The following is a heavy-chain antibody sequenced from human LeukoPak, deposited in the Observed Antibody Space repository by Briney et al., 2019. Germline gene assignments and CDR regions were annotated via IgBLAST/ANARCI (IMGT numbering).Heavy chain of an antibody. J-gene: IGHJ4*02. CDR1: GFTFDDYG. Sequence: GGSLRLSCAASGFTFDDYGMSWVRQAPGKGLEWVSGINWNGGSTGYADSVKGRFTISRDNAKNSLYLQMNSLRAEDTAVYYYTRDWRNLGYDYWGQGTLVTVSS. CDR2: INWNGGST. CDR3: TRDWRNLGYDY. V-gene: IGHV3-20*04. D-gene: IGHD5-12*01.